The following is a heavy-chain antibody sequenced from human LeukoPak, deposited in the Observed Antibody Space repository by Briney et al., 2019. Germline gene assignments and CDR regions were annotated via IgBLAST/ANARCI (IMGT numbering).Heavy chain of an antibody. CDR1: GYTFTTYA. D-gene: IGHD1-26*01. Sequence: ASVKVSCKASGYTFTTYAISWVRHPPGQGLEWMVWISAYNGDTNYAQMLQGRVTMSTDTSTSTAYMELRSLRSDDTAVYYCARDETGGATAGFDYWGQGTLVTVSS. CDR3: ARDETGGATAGFDY. V-gene: IGHV1-18*01. CDR2: ISAYNGDT. J-gene: IGHJ4*02.